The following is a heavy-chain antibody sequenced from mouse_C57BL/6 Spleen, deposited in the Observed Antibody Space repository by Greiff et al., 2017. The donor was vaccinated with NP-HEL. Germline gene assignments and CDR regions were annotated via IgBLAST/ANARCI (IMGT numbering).Heavy chain of an antibody. Sequence: EVQLQQSGAELVRPGASVKLSCTASGFNIKDDYMHWVKQRPEQGLEWIGWIDPENGDTEYASKFQGKATITADTSSNTAYLQLSSLTAEDTAVYYWTTRESMVLRGGDYWGQGTSVTVSS. J-gene: IGHJ4*01. CDR2: IDPENGDT. CDR1: GFNIKDDY. V-gene: IGHV14-4*01. CDR3: TTRESMVLRGGDY. D-gene: IGHD2-10*02.